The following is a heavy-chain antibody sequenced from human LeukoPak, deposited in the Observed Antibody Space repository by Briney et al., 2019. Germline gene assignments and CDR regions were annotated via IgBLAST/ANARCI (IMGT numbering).Heavy chain of an antibody. D-gene: IGHD6-19*01. CDR1: GFIFSNYG. CDR3: ATMQWLEGVDWFDP. J-gene: IGHJ5*02. V-gene: IGHV3-30*02. Sequence: GGSLRLSCAASGFIFSNYGTHWVRQAPGKGLEGVAFIRYDESNKFYADSVKGRFTISRDNSKNILFLQMNSLRAEDTAVYYCATMQWLEGVDWFDPWGQGTLVTVSS. CDR2: IRYDESNK.